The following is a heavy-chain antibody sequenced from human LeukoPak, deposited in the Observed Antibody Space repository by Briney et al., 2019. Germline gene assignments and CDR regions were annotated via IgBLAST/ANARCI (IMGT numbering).Heavy chain of an antibody. J-gene: IGHJ5*02. D-gene: IGHD2-15*01. CDR2: ISGSNGRT. CDR3: AREGSTLGYCSGGSCLFNWFDP. CDR1: GFTFSSYG. Sequence: GGTLRLSCAASGFTFSSYGMSWVRQAPGKGLEWVSGISGSNGRTYHADSVKGRFTISRDNSKNTLYLQMNSLRAEDTAVYYCAREGSTLGYCSGGSCLFNWFDPWGQGTLVTVSS. V-gene: IGHV3-23*01.